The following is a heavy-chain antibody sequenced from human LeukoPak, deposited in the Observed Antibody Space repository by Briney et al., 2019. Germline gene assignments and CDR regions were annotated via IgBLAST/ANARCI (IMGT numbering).Heavy chain of an antibody. CDR3: PRLPYAYVWGSYRPNWFDP. CDR1: GFAISRYY. CDR2: IYYRGST. J-gene: IGHJ5*02. D-gene: IGHD3-16*02. V-gene: IGHV4-59*01. Sequence: SETLSLTCTDSGFAISRYYWSWIRQPPGKRLDWFGYIYYRGSTNYNPSLKRRVTISVDTSKNQFSLKLGSVTAAGTAVYYCPRLPYAYVWGSYRPNWFDPWGQGPLVTVSS.